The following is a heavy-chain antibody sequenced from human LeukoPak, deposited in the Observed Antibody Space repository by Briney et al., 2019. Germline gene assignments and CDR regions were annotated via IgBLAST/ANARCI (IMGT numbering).Heavy chain of an antibody. CDR3: ARLIASARDAFDI. V-gene: IGHV4-59*08. CDR2: IYYSGST. Sequence: SETLSLTCTVSGYSISSGYYWSWIRQPPGKGLEWIGYIYYSGSTNYNPSLKSRVTISVDTSKNQFFLKLSSVTAADTAVYYCARLIASARDAFDIWGQGTMVTVSS. CDR1: GYSISSGYY. J-gene: IGHJ3*02.